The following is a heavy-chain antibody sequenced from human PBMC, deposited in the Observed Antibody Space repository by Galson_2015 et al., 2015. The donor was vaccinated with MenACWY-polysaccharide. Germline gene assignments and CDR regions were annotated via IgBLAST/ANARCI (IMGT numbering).Heavy chain of an antibody. J-gene: IGHJ4*02. D-gene: IGHD6-13*01. V-gene: IGHV5-51*01. CDR3: ATPSYSSSCNPFDY. CDR1: GYSFTSYW. CDR2: IFPGDSDT. Sequence: QSGEEVIKPGESLTISCTGSGYSFTSYWVGWGRQMSGKGLEWMGVIFPGDSDTRYRPSFQGQVTISADKSISTASRQLSSLKASDTAMYYCATPSYSSSCNPFDYGGQGTRSPSPQ.